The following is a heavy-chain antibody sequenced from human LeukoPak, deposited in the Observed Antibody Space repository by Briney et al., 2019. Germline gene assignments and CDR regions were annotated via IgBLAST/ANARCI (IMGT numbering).Heavy chain of an antibody. CDR3: ARDEMKAGYSSSWYEYYYYMDV. J-gene: IGHJ6*03. CDR2: IYTSGST. CDR1: GGSISSYY. D-gene: IGHD6-13*01. V-gene: IGHV4-4*07. Sequence: PSETLSLTCTVSGGSISSYYWSWIRQPAGKGLEWIGCIYTSGSTNYNPSLKSRVTMSVDTSKNQFSLKLSSVTAADTAVYYGARDEMKAGYSSSWYEYYYYMDVWGKGTTVTVSS.